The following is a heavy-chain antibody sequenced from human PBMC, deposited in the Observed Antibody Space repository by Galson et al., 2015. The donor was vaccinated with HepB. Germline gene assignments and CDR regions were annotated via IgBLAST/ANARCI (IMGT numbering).Heavy chain of an antibody. CDR1: GGSFSGYY. CDR3: ARARSPEYQLLRRRRSYFDY. Sequence: SETLSLTCAVYGGSFSGYYWSWIRQPPGKGLEWIGEINHSGSTNYNPSLKSRVTISVDTSKNQFSLKLSSVTAADTAVYYCARARSPEYQLLRRRRSYFDYWGQGTLVTVSS. J-gene: IGHJ4*02. CDR2: INHSGST. D-gene: IGHD2-2*01. V-gene: IGHV4-34*01.